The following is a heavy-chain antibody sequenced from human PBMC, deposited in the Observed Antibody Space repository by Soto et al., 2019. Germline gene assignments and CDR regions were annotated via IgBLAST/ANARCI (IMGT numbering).Heavy chain of an antibody. D-gene: IGHD3-22*01. CDR1: GFNFDSYP. V-gene: IGHV3-23*01. Sequence: EAHLLESGGGLVKPGGSLRLSCAASGFNFDSYPMSWVRQTPGKGLEWVSVIDADGRSTYYADPVKGRFTTSRDNSEKTLYLQLNFLRAEDAAVYYCATLGGYLPYYFYGDGLDAWGQGTTVVVSS. CDR2: IDADGRST. CDR3: ATLGGYLPYYFYGDGLDA. J-gene: IGHJ6*02.